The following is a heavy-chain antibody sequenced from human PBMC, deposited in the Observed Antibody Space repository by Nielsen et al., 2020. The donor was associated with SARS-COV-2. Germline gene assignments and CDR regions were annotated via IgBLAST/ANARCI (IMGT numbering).Heavy chain of an antibody. V-gene: IGHV3-9*01. Sequence: GGSLRLSCVASGFTFDDYAMHWVRQAPGKGLEWVSGISWNSGSIGYADSVKGRFTISRDNAKNSLYLQMNSLRAEDTALYYCATSGQVGYWGQGTLVTVSS. CDR1: GFTFDDYA. CDR3: ATSGQVGY. J-gene: IGHJ4*02. D-gene: IGHD6-19*01. CDR2: ISWNSGSI.